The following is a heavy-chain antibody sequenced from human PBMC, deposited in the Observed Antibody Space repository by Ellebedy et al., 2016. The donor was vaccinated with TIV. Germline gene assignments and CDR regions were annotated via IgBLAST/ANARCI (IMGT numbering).Heavy chain of an antibody. CDR3: ARVAITAAVGGGFFDL. CDR1: GFSFSSYA. J-gene: IGHJ2*01. V-gene: IGHV4-59*01. CDR2: IYYSGTI. D-gene: IGHD1-14*01. Sequence: ESLKISCVASGFSFSSYAMSWIRQPPGKGLEWIASIYYSGTINYNPSLKSRVTISVDTSKNQISLTLMSSVSAAYTAVYYCARVAITAAVGGGFFDLWGRGTLVTVSS.